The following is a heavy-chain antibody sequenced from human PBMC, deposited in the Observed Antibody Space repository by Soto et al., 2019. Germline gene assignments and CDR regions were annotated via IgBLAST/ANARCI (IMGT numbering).Heavy chain of an antibody. V-gene: IGHV4-59*01. CDR1: GGSISSSY. CDR2: IYYSGST. CDR3: ARDGEFFDY. J-gene: IGHJ4*02. Sequence: SETLSLTCTVSGGSISSSYWSWIRQPPGKGLEWLGFIYYSGSTNYNPSLKSRVTISIDTSKSQFSLKLSSVTAADTAVYYCARDGEFFDYWGQGALVTVSS. D-gene: IGHD7-27*01.